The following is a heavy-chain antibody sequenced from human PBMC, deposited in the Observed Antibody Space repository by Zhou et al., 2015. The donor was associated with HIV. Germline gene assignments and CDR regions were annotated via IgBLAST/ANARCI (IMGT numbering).Heavy chain of an antibody. CDR3: ARGVPLDY. V-gene: IGHV1-8*02. CDR1: GYTFTDYD. CDR2: MNPDSGNT. J-gene: IGHJ4*02. Sequence: QVQLVQSGAEVKKPGASVRVSCKASGYTFTDYDITWVRQATGQGLDWMGWMNPDSGNTGYGQRFRGRVTMTGDTSITTAYMELSSLTPEDTAVYYCARGVPLDYWGQGTLVTVSS.